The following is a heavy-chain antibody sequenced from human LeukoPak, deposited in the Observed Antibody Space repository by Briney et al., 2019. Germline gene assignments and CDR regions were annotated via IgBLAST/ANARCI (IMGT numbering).Heavy chain of an antibody. J-gene: IGHJ3*01. CDR2: ITGNGGAT. CDR1: RLTFKNYA. D-gene: IGHD2-8*01. CDR3: PKDPNEDYIGAFDA. Sequence: GGSLSLSCVASRLTFKNYAMTWVRQAQGQGLQWVSSITGNGGATYYADSVMGRFTMSRVNSRKTLYLQMDSLRAGYTAVYDCPKDPNEDYIGAFDAWGQGTMVTVSS. V-gene: IGHV3-23*01.